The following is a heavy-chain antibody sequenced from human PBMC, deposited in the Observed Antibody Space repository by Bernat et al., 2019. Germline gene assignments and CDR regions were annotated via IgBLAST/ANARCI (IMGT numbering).Heavy chain of an antibody. D-gene: IGHD3-9*01. CDR2: IYYSGST. Sequence: QVQLQESGPGLVKPSQTLSLTCTVSGGPISSGGYYWSWIRQHPGKGLEWIGYIYYSGSTYYNPSLKSRVTISVDTSKNQFSLKLSSVTAADTAVYYCARGDLTGYYNVYDYWGQGTLVTVSS. V-gene: IGHV4-31*03. CDR3: ARGDLTGYYNVYDY. J-gene: IGHJ4*02. CDR1: GGPISSGGYY.